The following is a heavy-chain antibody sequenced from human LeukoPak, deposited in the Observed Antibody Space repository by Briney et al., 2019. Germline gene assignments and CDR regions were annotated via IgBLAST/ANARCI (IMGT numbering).Heavy chain of an antibody. J-gene: IGHJ6*02. D-gene: IGHD3-22*01. Sequence: RGPLRLSCAASGFTFSSYSMNWVRQAPGKGLEWVSSISSSSSYIYYADSVKGRFTISRDNAKNSLYLQMNSLRAEDTAVYYCARDSYYYDSSGYPYYYGMDVWGQGTTVTVSS. CDR1: GFTFSSYS. CDR3: ARDSYYYDSSGYPYYYGMDV. V-gene: IGHV3-21*01. CDR2: ISSSSSYI.